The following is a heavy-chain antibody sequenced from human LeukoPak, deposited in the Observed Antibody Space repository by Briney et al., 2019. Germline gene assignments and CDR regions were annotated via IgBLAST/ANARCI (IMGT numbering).Heavy chain of an antibody. CDR2: ITSSSSTI. CDR1: GFTFSSYE. J-gene: IGHJ4*02. D-gene: IGHD3-22*01. V-gene: IGHV3-48*02. Sequence: GGSLRLSCAASGFTFSSYEMNWVRQAPGKGLEWVSYITSSSSTIYYADSVKGRFTISRDNAKNSLYLQMNSLRDEDTAVYYCARRASGSYDYWGQGTLVTVSS. CDR3: ARRASGSYDY.